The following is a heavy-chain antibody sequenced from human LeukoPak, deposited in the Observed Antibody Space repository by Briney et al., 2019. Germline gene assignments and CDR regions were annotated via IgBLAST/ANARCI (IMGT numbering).Heavy chain of an antibody. D-gene: IGHD3-16*01. V-gene: IGHV6-1*01. CDR3: ARARGDSPRIYYYMDV. Sequence: SQTLSLTCGISGESVSSNSAAWNWIRQSPSRGLEWLGRTYYRSKWYSDYAVSVKSRITINPDTSKNQFSLKLNSVTVADSAVYFCARARGDSPRIYYYMDVWGKGTTVTVSS. CDR2: TYYRSKWYS. CDR1: GESVSSNSAA. J-gene: IGHJ6*03.